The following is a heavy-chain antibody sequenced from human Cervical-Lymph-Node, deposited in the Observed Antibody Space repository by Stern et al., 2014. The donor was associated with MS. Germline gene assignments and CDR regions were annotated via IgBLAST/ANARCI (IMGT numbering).Heavy chain of an antibody. D-gene: IGHD3-3*01. J-gene: IGHJ5*02. Sequence: QVQLQESGPGLVKPSQTLSLTCNVSGGSISSGGYYWSWIRQHPGKGLEXVGYIYPSGSTHYNPSLRSLVTISIDTSKNQFSLNLSSVTAADTAVYYCARSARESYDFWSGYVHNWFDPWGQGTLVTVSS. CDR1: GGSISSGGYY. V-gene: IGHV4-31*01. CDR2: IYPSGST. CDR3: ARSARESYDFWSGYVHNWFDP.